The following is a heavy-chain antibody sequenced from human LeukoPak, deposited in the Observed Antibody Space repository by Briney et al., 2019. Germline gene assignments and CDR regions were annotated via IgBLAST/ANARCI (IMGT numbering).Heavy chain of an antibody. V-gene: IGHV3-21*01. D-gene: IGHD4-17*01. J-gene: IGHJ4*02. Sequence: PGGSLRLSCAASGFTFSSYAMNWVRQAPGKGLEWVSSISSSSSYINYADSVKGRFTISRDNAKNSLYLQMNSLRAEDTAVYYCARATDGDYVPYWGQGTLVTVSS. CDR1: GFTFSSYA. CDR2: ISSSSSYI. CDR3: ARATDGDYVPY.